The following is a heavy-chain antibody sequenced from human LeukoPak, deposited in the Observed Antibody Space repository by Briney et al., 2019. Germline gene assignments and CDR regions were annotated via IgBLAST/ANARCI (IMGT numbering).Heavy chain of an antibody. D-gene: IGHD4-17*01. J-gene: IGHJ4*02. Sequence: ASMKVSCKASGYTFTSYYMHWVRQAPGQGLEWMGIINPSGGSTSYAQKFQGRVTMTRDTSTSTVYMGLSSLRSEDTAVYYCARDRTLETTVTTEMSDWGQGTLVTVSS. V-gene: IGHV1-46*01. CDR3: ARDRTLETTVTTEMSD. CDR1: GYTFTSYY. CDR2: INPSGGST.